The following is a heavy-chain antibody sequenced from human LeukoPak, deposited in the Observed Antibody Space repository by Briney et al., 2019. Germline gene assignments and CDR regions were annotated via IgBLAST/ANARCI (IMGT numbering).Heavy chain of an antibody. Sequence: GGSLRLSCAASGFTVSDYNMNWVRQAPGKGLEWVSYISSSSSTIYYADSVKGRFTISRDNAKNSLYLQMNSLRAEDTAVYYCARVHDSGSFYNRRHKYYFDYWGQGTLVTVSS. V-gene: IGHV3-48*01. J-gene: IGHJ4*02. D-gene: IGHD3-10*01. CDR3: ARVHDSGSFYNRRHKYYFDY. CDR1: GFTVSDYN. CDR2: ISSSSSTI.